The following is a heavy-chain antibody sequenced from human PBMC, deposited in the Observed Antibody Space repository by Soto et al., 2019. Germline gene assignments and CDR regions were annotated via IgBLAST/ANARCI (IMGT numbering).Heavy chain of an antibody. V-gene: IGHV4-34*01. J-gene: IGHJ4*02. Sequence: QVQLQQWGAGLLKPSETLSLTCAVYGGSFSGYYWSWIRQPPGKGLEWIGEINHSGSTNYNPSLKRRVTISVDTSTSQFSLKLSSVAAADTAVYYCARGSKEGLGYCSGGSCSGAGNYFDYWGQGTLVTVSS. D-gene: IGHD2-15*01. CDR1: GGSFSGYY. CDR3: ARGSKEGLGYCSGGSCSGAGNYFDY. CDR2: INHSGST.